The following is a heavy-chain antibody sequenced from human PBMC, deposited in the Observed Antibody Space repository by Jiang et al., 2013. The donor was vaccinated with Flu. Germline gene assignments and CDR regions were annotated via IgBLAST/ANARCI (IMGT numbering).Heavy chain of an antibody. J-gene: IGHJ6*02. CDR2: IIPIFGTA. Sequence: TFSSYGFTWVRQAPGQGLEWMGGIIPIFGTANYAQKFQGRVTITADESTSTAYMELSSLRSEDTAVYYCARELGDTVKKRDDYYYYGMDVWGQGTTVTVSS. V-gene: IGHV1-69*01. D-gene: IGHD4-17*01. CDR3: ARELGDTVKKRDDYYYYGMDV. CDR1: TFSSYG.